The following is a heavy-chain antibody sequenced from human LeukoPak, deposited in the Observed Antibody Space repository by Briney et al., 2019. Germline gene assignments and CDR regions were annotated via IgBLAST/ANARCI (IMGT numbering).Heavy chain of an antibody. Sequence: GGSLRLSCAASGFTFSSCAMSWVRQAPGKGLEWVSAISGSGGSTYYADSVKGRFTISRDNSKNTLYLQMNSLRAEDTAVYYCAKAHMITGTLHFDYWGQGTLVTVSS. CDR2: ISGSGGST. D-gene: IGHD1-20*01. V-gene: IGHV3-23*01. CDR1: GFTFSSCA. CDR3: AKAHMITGTLHFDY. J-gene: IGHJ4*02.